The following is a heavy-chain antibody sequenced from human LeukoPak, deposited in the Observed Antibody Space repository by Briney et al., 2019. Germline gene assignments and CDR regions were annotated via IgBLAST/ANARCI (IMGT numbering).Heavy chain of an antibody. Sequence: PGGSLRLSCAASGFTFSSYAMHWVRQAPGKGLEWVAVISYDGSNKYYADSVKGRFTISRDNSKNTLYLQMNSLRAEDTAVYYCARDMGSTTLLGLMGYYMDVWGKGTTVTVSS. J-gene: IGHJ6*03. CDR2: ISYDGSNK. D-gene: IGHD2-2*01. V-gene: IGHV3-30-3*01. CDR1: GFTFSSYA. CDR3: ARDMGSTTLLGLMGYYMDV.